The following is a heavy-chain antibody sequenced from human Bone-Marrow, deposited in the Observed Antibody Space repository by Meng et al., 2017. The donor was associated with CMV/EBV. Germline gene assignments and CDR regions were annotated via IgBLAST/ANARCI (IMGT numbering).Heavy chain of an antibody. CDR2: IYYSGST. D-gene: IGHD1-7*01. CDR1: GGSISSSSYY. CDR3: ARVSGLELGEVWFDP. V-gene: IGHV4-39*07. Sequence: LRPQDSGPGLVDPSETLSRTCTVSGGSISSSSYYWGWIRQPPGKGLEWIGTIYYSGSTYYNPSLKSPVTISVDTSKNQFSLKLSSVTAADTAVYYCARVSGLELGEVWFDPWGQGTLVTVSS. J-gene: IGHJ5*02.